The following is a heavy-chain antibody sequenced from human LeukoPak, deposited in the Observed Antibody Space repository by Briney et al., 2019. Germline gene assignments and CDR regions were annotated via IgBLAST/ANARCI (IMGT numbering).Heavy chain of an antibody. Sequence: SETLSLTCTVSGGSISTYYWSWIRQPPGKGLEWIGYIYYSGSTHYNPSLKSRVTISVDTSKNQFSLKLSSVTAADTAVYYCARGEYSSSWRAIFDYWGQGTLVTVSS. CDR3: ARGEYSSSWRAIFDY. CDR2: IYYSGST. J-gene: IGHJ4*02. D-gene: IGHD6-13*01. V-gene: IGHV4-59*01. CDR1: GGSISTYY.